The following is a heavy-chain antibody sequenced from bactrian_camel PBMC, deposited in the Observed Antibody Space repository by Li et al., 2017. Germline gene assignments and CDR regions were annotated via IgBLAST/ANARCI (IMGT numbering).Heavy chain of an antibody. V-gene: IGHV3S1*01. CDR1: KSTYSSNF. CDR2: ISTGGGSA. CDR3: AADSWGWCWFQTQYNY. D-gene: IGHD5*01. J-gene: IGHJ4*01. Sequence: HVQLVESGGGSVQAGGSLTLNCTASSKSTYSSNFMGWFRQTPGKEREGVAVISTGGGSADYADSVKGRFTISQDNAKNTLYLQMNSLKPEDTAMYFCAADSWGWCWFQTQYNYWGQGTQVTVS.